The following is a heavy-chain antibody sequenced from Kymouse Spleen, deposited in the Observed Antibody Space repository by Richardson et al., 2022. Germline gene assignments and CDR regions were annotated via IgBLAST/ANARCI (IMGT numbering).Heavy chain of an antibody. J-gene: IGHJ3*02. CDR3: ARGITMVRGVIFDAFDI. CDR1: GGSFSGYY. V-gene: IGHV4-34*01. CDR2: INHSGST. Sequence: QVQLQQWGAGLLKPSETLSLTCAVYGGSFSGYYWSWIRQPPGKGLEWIGEINHSGSTNYNPSLKSRVTISVDTSKNQFSLKLSSVTAADTAVYYCARGITMVRGVIFDAFDIWGQGTMVTVSS. D-gene: IGHD3-10*01.